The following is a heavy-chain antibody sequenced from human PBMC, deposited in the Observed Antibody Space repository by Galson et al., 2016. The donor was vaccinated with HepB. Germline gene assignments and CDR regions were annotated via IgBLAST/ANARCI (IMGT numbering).Heavy chain of an antibody. CDR3: ASNYDFWDGDY. J-gene: IGHJ4*02. V-gene: IGHV3-7*03. CDR1: GLSFNDYW. Sequence: SLRLSCAASGLSFNDYWLGWVRQGPGKGLEWVANIEKDGSEKNYVDSVKGRFSISRDNAKNSLYLQMNSLRVEETAVYYCASNYDFWDGDYWGQGALVTVSS. CDR2: IEKDGSEK. D-gene: IGHD3-3*01.